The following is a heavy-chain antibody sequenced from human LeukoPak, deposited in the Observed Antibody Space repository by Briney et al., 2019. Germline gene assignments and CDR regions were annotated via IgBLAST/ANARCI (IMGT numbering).Heavy chain of an antibody. D-gene: IGHD2/OR15-2a*01. J-gene: IGHJ4*02. CDR2: IYYSGIT. CDR3: ARYNGMGYSTGTYSNS. V-gene: IGHV4-39*01. CDR1: GASISGSSHYF. Sequence: SETLSLTCTVSGASISGSSHYFWGWIRQTPGKGLEWIGSIYYSGITDYTPSLKSRLTISVDTSRNQFSLKLSCVNAVDTAVFYCARYNGMGYSTGTYSNSWGQGTRVTVSS.